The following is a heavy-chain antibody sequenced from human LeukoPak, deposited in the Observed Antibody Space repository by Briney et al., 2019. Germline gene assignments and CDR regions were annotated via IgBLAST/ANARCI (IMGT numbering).Heavy chain of an antibody. Sequence: SETLSLTCAVSGYSISSGYYWGWIRQPPAKGLEWIGSIYHSGSTYYNPSLKSRVTISVDTSKNQFSLKVSSVTAADTAVYYCAREVGATTLYYYYYYMDVWGKGTTVTVSS. D-gene: IGHD1-26*01. CDR3: AREVGATTLYYYYYYMDV. J-gene: IGHJ6*03. V-gene: IGHV4-38-2*02. CDR2: IYHSGST. CDR1: GYSISSGYY.